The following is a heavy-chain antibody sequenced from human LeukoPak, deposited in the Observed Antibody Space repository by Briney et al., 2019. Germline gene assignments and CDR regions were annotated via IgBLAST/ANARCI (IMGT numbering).Heavy chain of an antibody. CDR2: ISWNSGSI. V-gene: IGHV3-9*01. CDR3: AKAHDYGDYAGFDY. J-gene: IGHJ4*02. CDR1: GFTFDDYA. Sequence: GGSLRLSCAASGFTFDDYAMHWVRQAPGRGLEWVSGISWNSGSIGYADSVKGRFTISRDNAKNSLYLQMNSLRAEDTALYYCAKAHDYGDYAGFDYWGQGTLVSVSS. D-gene: IGHD4-17*01.